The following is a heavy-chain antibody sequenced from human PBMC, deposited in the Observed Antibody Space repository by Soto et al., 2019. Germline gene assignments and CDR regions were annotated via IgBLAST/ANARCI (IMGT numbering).Heavy chain of an antibody. V-gene: IGHV1-18*01. CDR1: GYTFTSYG. CDR2: ISAYNGNT. Sequence: GASVKVSCKAYGYTFTSYGISWVRQAPGQRQKRMGWISAYNGNTKYAQKLQGRVTMTTDTSTSTAYMELRSLRSDDTAVFFFARGVGSGSYYNQYNWFDPWGQGTLVTASS. J-gene: IGHJ5*02. D-gene: IGHD3-10*01. CDR3: ARGVGSGSYYNQYNWFDP.